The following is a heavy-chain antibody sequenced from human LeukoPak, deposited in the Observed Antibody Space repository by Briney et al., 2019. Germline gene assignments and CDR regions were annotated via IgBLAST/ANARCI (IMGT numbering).Heavy chain of an antibody. CDR2: IYPGDSDT. J-gene: IGHJ5*02. Sequence: GESLKISCKGSGYSFTSYWIGWVSQMPGKGLEWMGIIYPGDSDTRYSPSFQGQVTISADKSICTAYLQWSSLKASDTAMYYCARHRSRYYDSSGYWFDPWGQGTLVTVSS. CDR1: GYSFTSYW. D-gene: IGHD3-22*01. V-gene: IGHV5-51*01. CDR3: ARHRSRYYDSSGYWFDP.